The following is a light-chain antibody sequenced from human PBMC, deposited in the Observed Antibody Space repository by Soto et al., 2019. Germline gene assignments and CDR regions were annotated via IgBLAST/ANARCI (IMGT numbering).Light chain of an antibody. CDR2: GAS. V-gene: IGKV3-15*01. J-gene: IGKJ4*01. CDR1: QSISSS. Sequence: EIVMTQSPATLSLSPGEVATLSCRASQSISSSLAWYQEKSGQAPRLLIYGASTRATGVPGRFRGSGSGTDFTLIISSLQSEDFAVYYCQQYYNWPLTFGGGTKVEIK. CDR3: QQYYNWPLT.